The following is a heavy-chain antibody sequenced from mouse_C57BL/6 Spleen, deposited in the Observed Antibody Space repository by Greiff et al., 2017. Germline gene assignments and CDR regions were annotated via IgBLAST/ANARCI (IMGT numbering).Heavy chain of an antibody. D-gene: IGHD1-1*01. J-gene: IGHJ4*01. Sequence: EVQLQQSGAELVKPGASVKLSCTASGFNIKDYYMHWVKQRTEQGLEWIGRIDPEDGEPKYAPKFQGKATITADTSSNTAYLQLSSLTSEDTAVYYCARRYYYGSSPQAMDYWGQGTSVTVAS. CDR2: IDPEDGEP. CDR1: GFNIKDYY. V-gene: IGHV14-2*01. CDR3: ARRYYYGSSPQAMDY.